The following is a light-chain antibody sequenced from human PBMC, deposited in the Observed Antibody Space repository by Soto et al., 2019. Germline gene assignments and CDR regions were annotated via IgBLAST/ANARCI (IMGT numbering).Light chain of an antibody. J-gene: IGKJ5*01. CDR2: DAS. V-gene: IGKV3D-20*01. CDR3: QQYGSSPIT. Sequence: EIVLTQSPATLSLSPGERATLSCRASQSVSSHLAWYQQKPGLAPRLLIYDASSRATGIPDRFSGSGSGTDFTLTISRLEPEDFAVYYCQQYGSSPITFGQGTRLEI. CDR1: QSVSSH.